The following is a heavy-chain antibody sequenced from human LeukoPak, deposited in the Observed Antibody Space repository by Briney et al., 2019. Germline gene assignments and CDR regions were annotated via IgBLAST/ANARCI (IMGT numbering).Heavy chain of an antibody. D-gene: IGHD3-3*01. V-gene: IGHV3-9*01. CDR1: GFTFDDYA. Sequence: GGSLRLSCAAAGFTFDDYAMHWVRQAPGKGLEWVSGISWNSGSIGYADSVKGRFTISRDNAKNSLYLQMNSLRAEDTALYYCAKDIRFLEWEGYYGMDVWGQGTTVTVSS. CDR3: AKDIRFLEWEGYYGMDV. J-gene: IGHJ6*02. CDR2: ISWNSGSI.